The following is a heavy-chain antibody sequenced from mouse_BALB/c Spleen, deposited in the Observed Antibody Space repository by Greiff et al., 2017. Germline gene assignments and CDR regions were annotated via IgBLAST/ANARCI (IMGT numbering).Heavy chain of an antibody. CDR1: GFTFSDYY. CDR3: ARDRGYRYDVWAYFDY. CDR2: ISDGGSYT. V-gene: IGHV5-4*02. D-gene: IGHD2-14*01. Sequence: EVQRVESGGGLVKPGGSLKLSCAASGFTFSDYYMYWVRQTPEKRLEWVATISDGGSYTYYPDSVKGRFTISRDNAKNNLYLQMSSLKSEDTAMYYCARDRGYRYDVWAYFDYWGQGTTLTVSS. J-gene: IGHJ2*01.